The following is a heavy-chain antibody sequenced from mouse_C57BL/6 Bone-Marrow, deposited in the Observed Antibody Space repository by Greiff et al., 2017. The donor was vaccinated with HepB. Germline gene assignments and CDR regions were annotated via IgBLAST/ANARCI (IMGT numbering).Heavy chain of an antibody. Sequence: VQLKQSGAELVRPGASVTLSCKASGYTFTDYEMHWVKQTPVHGLEWIGAIDPETGGTAYNQKFKGKAILTADKSSSTAYMELRSLTSEDSAVYYCTRSDDGYYRYWFAYWGRGTRVTVSA. J-gene: IGHJ3*01. V-gene: IGHV1-15*01. D-gene: IGHD2-3*01. CDR3: TRSDDGYYRYWFAY. CDR1: GYTFTDYE. CDR2: IDPETGGT.